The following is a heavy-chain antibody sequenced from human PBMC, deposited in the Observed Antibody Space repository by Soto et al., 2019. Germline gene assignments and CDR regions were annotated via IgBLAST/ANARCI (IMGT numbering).Heavy chain of an antibody. CDR3: ARSLGSSYRLESSYHYYYGMDV. V-gene: IGHV1-69*01. Sequence: QVQLVQSGAEVQKPGSSVKVSCKASGGTFGSYAISWVRQAPGQGLEWMGGIIPIPGTADYAQKFKGRVTIAADESTSTAYMELSSLRSEDTAVYYCARSLGSSYRLESSYHYYYGMDVW. CDR1: GGTFGSYA. J-gene: IGHJ6*01. CDR2: IIPIPGTA. D-gene: IGHD2-2*01.